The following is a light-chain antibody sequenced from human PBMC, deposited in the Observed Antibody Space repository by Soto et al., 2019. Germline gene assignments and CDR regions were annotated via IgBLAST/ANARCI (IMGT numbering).Light chain of an antibody. V-gene: IGKV3-20*01. J-gene: IGKJ4*01. CDR1: ESISSSY. Sequence: ETVLTQSPGILSLSPGERATLSCRASESISSSYLAWYQQKPGQAPRLLIYGASSGATGIPDRFSGSGSGTDFTLTISRLEPEDFAVYYCQQYGSSLPVTFGGGTKV. CDR3: QQYGSSLPVT. CDR2: GAS.